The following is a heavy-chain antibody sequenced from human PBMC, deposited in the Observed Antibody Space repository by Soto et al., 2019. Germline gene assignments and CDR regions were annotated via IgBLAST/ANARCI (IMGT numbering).Heavy chain of an antibody. CDR2: ITSAGSGT. CDR3: ARVYCSGGRCYHLDS. V-gene: IGHV3-74*01. D-gene: IGHD2-15*01. J-gene: IGHJ4*02. Sequence: EVQLVESGGGLVQPGWSLRLSCAASGCTFSSYWMHWVRQAPGKGLVWVSRITSAGSGTSYADAAKGRFPISRDNAKNTLYLQINSLRAEDTAVYYCARVYCSGGRCYHLDSWGQGTLVTVSS. CDR1: GCTFSSYW.